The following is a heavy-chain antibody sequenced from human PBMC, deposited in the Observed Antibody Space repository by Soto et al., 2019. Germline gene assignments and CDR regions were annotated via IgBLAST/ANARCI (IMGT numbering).Heavy chain of an antibody. J-gene: IGHJ4*02. CDR2: IYWDDDK. Sequence: SGPTLVNPTQTLTLTCTFSGFSLSTSGVGVGWIRQPPGEALEWLALIYWDDDKRYSPSLKSRLTITKDTSKNQVVLTVTDMDPVDTATYYCAHSLQERTSPYYFDYWGQGTLVTVSS. V-gene: IGHV2-5*02. CDR3: AHSLQERTSPYYFDY. CDR1: GFSLSTSGVG. D-gene: IGHD2-2*01.